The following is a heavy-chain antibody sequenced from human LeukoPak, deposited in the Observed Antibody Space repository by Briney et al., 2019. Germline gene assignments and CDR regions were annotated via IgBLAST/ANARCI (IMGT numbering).Heavy chain of an antibody. CDR3: ARGALDYDFWSGYYYDY. CDR2: ISSSGSTI. V-gene: IGHV3-48*03. D-gene: IGHD3-3*01. CDR1: GFTFSSYE. Sequence: PGGSLRLSCAASGFTFSSYEMNWVRQAPGKGLEWVSYISSSGSTIYYADSVKGRFTISRDNAKNSLYLQMNSLRAEDTAVYYCARGALDYDFWSGYYYDYWGQGTLVTVSS. J-gene: IGHJ4*02.